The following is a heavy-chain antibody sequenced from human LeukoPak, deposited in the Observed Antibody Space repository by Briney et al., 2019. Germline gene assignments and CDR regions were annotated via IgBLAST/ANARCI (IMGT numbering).Heavy chain of an antibody. Sequence: GGSLRLSCAPSGFTFSRHGMHWVRQAPGKGLEWVAIISNDGSRKYYAHSVEGRFTISRDNSKNTLYLQMDSLRAEDTAVYYCARDRARNYFDYWGQGTLVTVSS. D-gene: IGHD6-6*01. CDR2: ISNDGSRK. CDR1: GFTFSRHG. J-gene: IGHJ4*02. V-gene: IGHV3-30*03. CDR3: ARDRARNYFDY.